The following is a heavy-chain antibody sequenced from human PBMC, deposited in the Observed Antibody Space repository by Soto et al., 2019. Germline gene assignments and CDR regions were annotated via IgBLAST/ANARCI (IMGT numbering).Heavy chain of an antibody. CDR2: IYYSGST. D-gene: IGHD6-13*01. CDR1: GGSISSSSYY. Sequence: PSETLSLTCTVSGGSISSSSYYWGWIRQPPGKGLEWIGSIYYSGSTYYNPSLESRVTISVDTSKNQFSLKLSSVTAADTAVYYCASRSGSSSWYRFTNYYYYGMEVWGQGTTVTVSS. CDR3: ASRSGSSSWYRFTNYYYYGMEV. J-gene: IGHJ6*02. V-gene: IGHV4-39*01.